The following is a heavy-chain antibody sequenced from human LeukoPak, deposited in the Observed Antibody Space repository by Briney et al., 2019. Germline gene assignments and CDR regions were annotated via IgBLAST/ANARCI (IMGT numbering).Heavy chain of an antibody. CDR1: GGSLTNYY. CDR2: VYYSGST. D-gene: IGHD1/OR15-1a*01. CDR3: ARQQQLDV. Sequence: SETLSLTCAVSGGSLTNYYWSWIRQPPGKGLEWIGYVYYSGSTNYNPSLESRVTISVDTSKNQFSLRLTSVTAADTAVYYCARQQQLDVWGPGTTVTVSS. V-gene: IGHV4-59*01. J-gene: IGHJ6*02.